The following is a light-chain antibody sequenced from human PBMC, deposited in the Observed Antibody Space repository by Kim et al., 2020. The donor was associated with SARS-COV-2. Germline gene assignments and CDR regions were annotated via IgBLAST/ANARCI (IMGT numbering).Light chain of an antibody. V-gene: IGKV1-5*01. J-gene: IGKJ2*01. CDR1: QSISSW. Sequence: DIQMTQSPSTLSASVGDRVTITCRASQSISSWLAWYQQKPGKAPKLLIYDASSLESGVPSRFSGSGSGTEFTLPISSLQPDDFATYYCQQYNSYSPTFGQGTELEI. CDR3: QQYNSYSPT. CDR2: DAS.